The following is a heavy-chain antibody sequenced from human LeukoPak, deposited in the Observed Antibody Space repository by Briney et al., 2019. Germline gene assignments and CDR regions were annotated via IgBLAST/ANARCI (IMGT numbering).Heavy chain of an antibody. CDR2: INPNSGGT. J-gene: IGHJ1*01. Sequence: GASVKVSCKASGYTFTGYYMHWVRQAPGQGLEWMGWINPNSGGTNYAQKFQGRVTITADESTSTAYMELSSLRSEDTAVYYCASSPYYYDSSGYLPEYFQHWGQGTLVTVSS. CDR3: ASSPYYYDSSGYLPEYFQH. V-gene: IGHV1-2*02. D-gene: IGHD3-22*01. CDR1: GYTFTGYY.